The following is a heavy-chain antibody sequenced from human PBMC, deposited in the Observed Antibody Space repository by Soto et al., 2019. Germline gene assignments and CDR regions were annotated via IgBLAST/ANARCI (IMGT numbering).Heavy chain of an antibody. D-gene: IGHD2-2*01. CDR3: ARDKSLLSTNWFDP. CDR2: ISSSSSTI. CDR1: GFTFSSYS. V-gene: IGHV3-48*02. Sequence: GGSLRLSCAASGFTFSSYSMNWVRQAPGKGLEWVSYISSSSSTIYYADSVKGRFTISRDNAKNSLYLQMNSLRDEDTAVYYCARDKSLLSTNWFDPWGQGTLVTVSS. J-gene: IGHJ5*02.